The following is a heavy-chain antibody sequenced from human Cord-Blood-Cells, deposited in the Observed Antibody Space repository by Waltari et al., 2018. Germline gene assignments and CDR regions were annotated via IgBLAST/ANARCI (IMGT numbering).Heavy chain of an antibody. CDR3: ARGKLLWYRPLFDY. CDR2: IYYSGST. J-gene: IGHJ4*02. Sequence: QVQLQESGPGLVKPSQTLSLTCPVSGGSITSGGYYWTWIRQHPGKGMEWIGYIYYSGSTYYNPSLKSRVTISVDTSKNQFSLKLSSVTAADTAVYYCARGKLLWYRPLFDYWGQGTLVTVSS. D-gene: IGHD3-10*01. CDR1: GGSITSGGYY. V-gene: IGHV4-31*03.